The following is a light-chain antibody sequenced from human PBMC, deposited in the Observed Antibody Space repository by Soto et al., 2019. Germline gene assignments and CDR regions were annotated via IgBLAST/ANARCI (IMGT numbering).Light chain of an antibody. CDR1: SANIGSNY. CDR2: EDH. J-gene: IGLJ3*02. V-gene: IGLV1-51*01. CDR3: GSWDGSLTAGV. Sequence: QSVLTQPPSVSAAPGQKVTLSCSGSSANIGSNYVSWYQQVPGTAPKLLIYEDHKRPSEIPDRFSGSKSGTSATLDITGRQIGDEAYYYCGSWDGSLTAGVFGGGTKLTVL.